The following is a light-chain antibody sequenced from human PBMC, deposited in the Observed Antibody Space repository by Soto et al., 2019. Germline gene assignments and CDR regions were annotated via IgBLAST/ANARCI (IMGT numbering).Light chain of an antibody. Sequence: DMPMTQSPTTLSASVGDRVTITCRASQNIRSWLAWYQQKPGKAPKVLIYDASTLESGVPSRFSGSGFGTEFTLTISSLQPDDFATYYFQHYNGYFGQGTKLEIK. V-gene: IGKV1-5*01. CDR2: DAS. CDR1: QNIRSW. CDR3: QHYNGY. J-gene: IGKJ2*01.